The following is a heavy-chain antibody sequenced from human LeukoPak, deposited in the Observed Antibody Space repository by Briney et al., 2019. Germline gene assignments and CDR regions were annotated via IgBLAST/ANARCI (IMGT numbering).Heavy chain of an antibody. D-gene: IGHD2-15*01. CDR2: IYYSGST. V-gene: IGHV4-59*01. CDR3: ASGECSGGSCYALAGY. Sequence: GSLRLSCAASGFTFSSYAMSWIRQPPGKGLEWIGYIYYSGSTNYNPSLKSRVTISVDTSRNQFSLKLSSVTAADTAVYYCASGECSGGSCYALAGYWGQGTLVTVSS. J-gene: IGHJ4*02. CDR1: GFTFSSYA.